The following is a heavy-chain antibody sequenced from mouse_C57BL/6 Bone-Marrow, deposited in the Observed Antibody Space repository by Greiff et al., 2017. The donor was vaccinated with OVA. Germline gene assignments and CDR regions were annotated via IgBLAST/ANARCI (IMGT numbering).Heavy chain of an antibody. D-gene: IGHD2-5*01. CDR3: ARENSKEAMDY. CDR1: GYTFTSYW. Sequence: QVHVKQPGAELVKPGASVKLSCKASGYTFTSYWMHWVKQRPGQGLEWIGMIHPNSGSTNYNEKFKSKATLTVDKSSSTAYMQLSSLTSEDSAVYYCARENSKEAMDYWGQGTSVTVFS. V-gene: IGHV1-64*01. J-gene: IGHJ4*01. CDR2: IHPNSGST.